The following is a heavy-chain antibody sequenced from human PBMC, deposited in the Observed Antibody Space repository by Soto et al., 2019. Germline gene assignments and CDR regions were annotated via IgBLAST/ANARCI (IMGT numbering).Heavy chain of an antibody. J-gene: IGHJ6*02. CDR3: ARAPSYDILTGIYYYYGMDV. D-gene: IGHD3-9*01. Sequence: EVQLLEPGGGLVQPGGSLRLSCAASGFTFSSYWMHWVRQAPGKGLVWVSRINSDGSSTSYADSVKGRFTISRDNAKNTLYLQMNSLRAEDTAVYYCARAPSYDILTGIYYYYGMDVWGQGTTVTVSS. V-gene: IGHV3-74*02. CDR2: INSDGSST. CDR1: GFTFSSYW.